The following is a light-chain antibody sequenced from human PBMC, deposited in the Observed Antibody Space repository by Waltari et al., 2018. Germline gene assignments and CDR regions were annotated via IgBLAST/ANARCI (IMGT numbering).Light chain of an antibody. CDR1: SSNIGAGYD. J-gene: IGLJ2*01. CDR3: QSYDSRLSVVV. CDR2: GNN. Sequence: QSVLTQPPSVSGAPGQRVTISCTGSSSNIGAGYDVHWYQQLPGTAPKLLIYGNNNRPSGVPDRCSGSKSGTSASLAITGLQPEDEAQYYCQSYDSRLSVVVFGGGTKLTVL. V-gene: IGLV1-40*01.